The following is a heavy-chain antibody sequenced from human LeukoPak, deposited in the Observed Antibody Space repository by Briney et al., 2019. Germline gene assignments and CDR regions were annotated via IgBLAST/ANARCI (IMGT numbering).Heavy chain of an antibody. V-gene: IGHV3-74*01. Sequence: GGSLRLSCAASGITFGNNWMHWVRQGPGKGLVWISRINSDGGGAIYADSVKGRFTVPRDNAKNTLYLQMNSLRAEDTAVYYCARDVPHNWFDTWGQGTLVTVSS. CDR2: INSDGGGA. CDR1: GITFGNNW. J-gene: IGHJ5*02. CDR3: ARDVPHNWFDT.